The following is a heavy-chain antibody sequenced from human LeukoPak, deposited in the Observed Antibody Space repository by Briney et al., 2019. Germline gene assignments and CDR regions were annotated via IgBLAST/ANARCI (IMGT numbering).Heavy chain of an antibody. V-gene: IGHV3-33*01. CDR3: ARAAHYYYDSSGYFDY. D-gene: IGHD3-22*01. Sequence: GGSLRLSCAASGFTFSSYGMHWVRQAPGKGLEWVAVIWYDGSNKYYADSVKGRFTISRDNSKNTLYLQMNSLRAEDTAVYYCARAAHYYYDSSGYFDYWGQGTLVTVSS. J-gene: IGHJ4*02. CDR2: IWYDGSNK. CDR1: GFTFSSYG.